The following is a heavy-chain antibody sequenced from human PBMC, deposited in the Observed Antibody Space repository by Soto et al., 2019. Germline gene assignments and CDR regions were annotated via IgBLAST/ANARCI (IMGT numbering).Heavy chain of an antibody. CDR3: ARGRHIHDYGDPNFDY. J-gene: IGHJ4*02. V-gene: IGHV3-30-3*01. CDR2: ISYDGSNK. Sequence: QVQLVESGGGVVQPGRSLRLSCAASGFTFSSYAMHWVRQAPGTGLEWVAVISYDGSNKYYADSVKGRFTISRDNYKNTLYLQMNSRRAEDTAVYYCARGRHIHDYGDPNFDYWGQGTLVTVSS. D-gene: IGHD4-17*01. CDR1: GFTFSSYA.